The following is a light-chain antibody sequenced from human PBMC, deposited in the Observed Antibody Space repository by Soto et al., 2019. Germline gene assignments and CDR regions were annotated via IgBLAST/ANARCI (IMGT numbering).Light chain of an antibody. CDR3: CSYAGGGAWV. CDR1: SGDIGNYDL. CDR2: EVS. Sequence: QSALTQPASVSGSPGQSITISCTGSSGDIGNYDLVSWYQQIPGRAPKLMIFEVSRRPSGVSERFSGSKSGNTASLTISGRQAEDEADFHCCSYAGGGAWVFGGGTKLTVL. V-gene: IGLV2-23*02. J-gene: IGLJ3*02.